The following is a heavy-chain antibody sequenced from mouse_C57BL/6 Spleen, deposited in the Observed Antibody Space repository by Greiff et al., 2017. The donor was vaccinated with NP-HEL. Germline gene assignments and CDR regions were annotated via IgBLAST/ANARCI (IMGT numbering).Heavy chain of an antibody. D-gene: IGHD1-1*01. CDR3: ASPNYYGSSFLAMDY. CDR1: GFSLTSYG. Sequence: VMLVESGPGLVQPSQSLSITCTVSGFSLTSYGVHWVRQSPGKGLEWLGVIWSGGSTDYNAAFISRLSISKDNSKSQVFFKMNSLQADDTAIYYCASPNYYGSSFLAMDYWGQGTSVTVSS. CDR2: IWSGGST. V-gene: IGHV2-2*01. J-gene: IGHJ4*01.